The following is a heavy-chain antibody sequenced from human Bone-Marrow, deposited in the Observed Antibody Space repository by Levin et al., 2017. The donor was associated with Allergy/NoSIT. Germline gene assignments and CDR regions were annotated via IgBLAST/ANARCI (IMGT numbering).Heavy chain of an antibody. CDR3: AKVDSSSWNPPEYYFDC. V-gene: IGHV4-59*11. J-gene: IGHJ4*02. CDR1: GDSLTSHY. CDR2: IYYGGRT. D-gene: IGHD6-13*01. Sequence: ASETLSLTCTVSGDSLTSHYWSWIRQSPGKGLEWIGFIYYGGRTNYNPSLKSRVRISVDTSKNQFARRLATVTAADTAVYYCAKVDSSSWNPPEYYFDCWGQGALVAVSS.